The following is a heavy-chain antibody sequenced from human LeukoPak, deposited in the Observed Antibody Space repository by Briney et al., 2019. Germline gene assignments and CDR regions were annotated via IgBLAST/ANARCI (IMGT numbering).Heavy chain of an antibody. CDR3: ARGRRIVVVLGATRAHRDYYMDV. D-gene: IGHD2-15*01. V-gene: IGHV4-34*01. CDR2: TYHSGST. CDR1: GGSFSGYY. Sequence: HPSETLSLTCAVYGGSFSGYYWSWIRQSPGKGLEWIGETYHSGSTNYNPSLKSRVTISLDTSKNQFSLKLSSVTAADTAVYYRARGRRIVVVLGATRAHRDYYMDVWGKGTTVTVSS. J-gene: IGHJ6*03.